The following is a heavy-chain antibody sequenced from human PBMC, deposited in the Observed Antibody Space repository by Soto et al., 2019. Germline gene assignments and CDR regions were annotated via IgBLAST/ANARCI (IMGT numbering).Heavy chain of an antibody. CDR2: IIPIFGTA. D-gene: IGHD4-4*01. V-gene: IGHV1-69*12. J-gene: IGHJ4*02. Sequence: QVQLVQSGAEVKKPGSSVKVSCKASGGTFSSYAISWVRQAPGQGLEWMGGIIPIFGTADYAQKFQGRVTITAEESTGTAYMEPSSLRSEDSAVYYCAREGGVYDYSPFDYWGQGTLVTVSS. CDR3: AREGGVYDYSPFDY. CDR1: GGTFSSYA.